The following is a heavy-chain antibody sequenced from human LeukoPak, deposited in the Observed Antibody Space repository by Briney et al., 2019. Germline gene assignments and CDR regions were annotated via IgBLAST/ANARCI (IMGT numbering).Heavy chain of an antibody. J-gene: IGHJ4*02. V-gene: IGHV4-30-4*08. CDR3: ARRAYYDSRGYDFDY. D-gene: IGHD3-22*01. Sequence: PSETLSLTCTVSGGSISSGGYYWSWLRQHPGPGLEWIGYIYYNGSTYYNPSLKRRVAISVDTSKNQFSLKLISVTAADTAVYYCARRAYYDSRGYDFDYWGQGTLVTVSS. CDR2: IYYNGST. CDR1: GGSISSGGYY.